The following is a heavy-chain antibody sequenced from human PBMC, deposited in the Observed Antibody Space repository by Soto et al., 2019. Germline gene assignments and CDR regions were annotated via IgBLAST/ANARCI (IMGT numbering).Heavy chain of an antibody. CDR2: IIPSFGTG. CDR1: GGTFSSYA. D-gene: IGHD5-12*01. Sequence: QVQLVQSGAEAKRPGFSVKVSCKASGGTFSSYAISWVRQAPGQGLEWLGGIIPSFGTGNYQLNFQGRLTITADESTSTVYMELSGLTSGDTAVYYCARERGGYNRGDFEFWGQGTLVTVSS. J-gene: IGHJ4*02. V-gene: IGHV1-69*01. CDR3: ARERGGYNRGDFEF.